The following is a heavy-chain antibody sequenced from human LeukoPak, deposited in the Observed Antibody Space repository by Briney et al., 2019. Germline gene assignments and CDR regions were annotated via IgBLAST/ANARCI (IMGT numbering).Heavy chain of an antibody. Sequence: SETLSLTCAVYGGSFSGYYWSWIRQPPGKGLEWIGEINHSGSTNYNPSLKSRVTISVDTSKNQFSLKLSSVTAADTAVYYCARGRYYDFWSGYYTGTGRFDPWGQGTLVTVSS. J-gene: IGHJ5*02. V-gene: IGHV4-34*01. CDR1: GGSFSGYY. CDR3: ARGRYYDFWSGYYTGTGRFDP. D-gene: IGHD3-3*01. CDR2: INHSGST.